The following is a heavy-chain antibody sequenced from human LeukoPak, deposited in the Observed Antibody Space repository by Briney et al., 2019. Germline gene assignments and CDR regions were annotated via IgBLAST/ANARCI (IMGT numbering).Heavy chain of an antibody. CDR1: GFTFSSYG. D-gene: IGHD2-21*02. Sequence: GGSLRLSCAASGFTFSSYGMHWVRQAPGKGLEWVAVISYDGSNKYYADSVKGRFTISRDNSKNTLYLQMNSLRAEDTAVYFCARGFGDWGGIDYWGQGTLVTVSS. V-gene: IGHV3-30*03. CDR3: ARGFGDWGGIDY. J-gene: IGHJ4*02. CDR2: ISYDGSNK.